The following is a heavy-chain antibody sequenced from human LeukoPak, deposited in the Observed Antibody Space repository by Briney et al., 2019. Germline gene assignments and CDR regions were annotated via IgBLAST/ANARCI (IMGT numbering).Heavy chain of an antibody. Sequence: SETLSHTCTVSGGSISSYYWSWIRQPAGKGLEWIGRFYISGSTNYNPSLKSRVTMSVDTSKNQFSLRLNSVTAADTAVYYCARDFLLQSEGLFDYWGQGTLVTVSS. V-gene: IGHV4-4*07. J-gene: IGHJ4*02. CDR3: ARDFLLQSEGLFDY. CDR2: FYISGST. D-gene: IGHD4-11*01. CDR1: GGSISSYY.